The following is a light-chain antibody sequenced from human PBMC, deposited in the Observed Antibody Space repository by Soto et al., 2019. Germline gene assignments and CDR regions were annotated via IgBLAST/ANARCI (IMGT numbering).Light chain of an antibody. CDR2: DAS. J-gene: IGKJ4*01. Sequence: EIVLTQSPATLSLSPGERANLSCRASQSVSNYLAWYQQKPGQAPRLLIYDASNRATGIPARFSGSGSGTDFTLTISSLEPEDFAVYYCQQRSNWPPLTFGGGTKVEIK. CDR3: QQRSNWPPLT. CDR1: QSVSNY. V-gene: IGKV3-11*01.